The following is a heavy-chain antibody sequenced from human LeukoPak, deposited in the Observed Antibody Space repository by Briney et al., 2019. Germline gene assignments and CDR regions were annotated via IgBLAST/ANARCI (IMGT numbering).Heavy chain of an antibody. CDR2: IIPIFGTA. J-gene: IGHJ6*03. D-gene: IGHD3-10*01. CDR3: ARDRGTTMVRGVKTYYYYYMDV. CDR1: GGTFSSYA. V-gene: IGHV1-69*05. Sequence: SSVKVSCKASGGTFSSYAISWVRQAPGQGLEWMGGIIPIFGTANYAQKFQCSVTITTDESTSTAYMELSSLRSEDTAVYYCARDRGTTMVRGVKTYYYYYMDVWGKGTTVTVSS.